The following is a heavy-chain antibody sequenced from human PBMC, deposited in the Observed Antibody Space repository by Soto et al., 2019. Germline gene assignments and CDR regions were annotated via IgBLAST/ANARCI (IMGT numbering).Heavy chain of an antibody. Sequence: EVQLVESGGGLVQPGGSLRLSCSASGFTFSSYNMNWVRQAPGKGLEWVSYISSSSGTIYYADSVKGRFTISRDNAKNSLYLQMNSLRDEDTAVCYCARPRGYSYVLPDYWGQGTLVTVSS. CDR2: ISSSSGTI. J-gene: IGHJ4*02. V-gene: IGHV3-48*02. CDR1: GFTFSSYN. D-gene: IGHD5-18*01. CDR3: ARPRGYSYVLPDY.